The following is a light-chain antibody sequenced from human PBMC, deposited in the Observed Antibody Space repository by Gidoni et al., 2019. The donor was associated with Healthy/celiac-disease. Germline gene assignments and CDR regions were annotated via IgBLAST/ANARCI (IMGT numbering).Light chain of an antibody. CDR2: DAS. Sequence: DIQMTQSPSSLSASVGDRVTITCQASQDISNYLNWYQQKPGKAPQLLIYDASNLETGVPSRFSGSGSGTDFTFTISSLQPEGIATFFCQQYDNLPLTFGGGTKVEI. CDR1: QDISNY. V-gene: IGKV1-33*01. J-gene: IGKJ4*01. CDR3: QQYDNLPLT.